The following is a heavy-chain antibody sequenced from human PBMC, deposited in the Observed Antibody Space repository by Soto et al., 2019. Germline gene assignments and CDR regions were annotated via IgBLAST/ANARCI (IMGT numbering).Heavy chain of an antibody. CDR2: IIPIFGTA. D-gene: IGHD2-21*02. V-gene: IGHV1-69*13. CDR1: GGTFSSYA. J-gene: IGHJ6*02. Sequence: SLKVSCKASGGTFSSYAISWVRQAPGQGLEWMGGIIPIFGTANYAQKFQGRVTITADESTSTAYMELSSLRSEDTAVYYCARLYCGGDCYSLGTYYYYYGMDVWG. CDR3: ARLYCGGDCYSLGTYYYYYGMDV.